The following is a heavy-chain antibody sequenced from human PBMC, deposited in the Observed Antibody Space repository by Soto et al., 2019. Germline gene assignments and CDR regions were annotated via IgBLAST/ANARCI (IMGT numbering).Heavy chain of an antibody. Sequence: GESLKISCAASGFTFSSYAMSWVRQAPGKGLEWVSAISGSGGSTYYADSVKGGFTISRDNSKNTLYLQMNSLRAEDTAVYYCAKDPSRSPDNDWGQGTLVTVSS. CDR2: ISGSGGST. V-gene: IGHV3-23*01. J-gene: IGHJ4*02. CDR1: GFTFSSYA. CDR3: AKDPSRSPDND. D-gene: IGHD2-8*01.